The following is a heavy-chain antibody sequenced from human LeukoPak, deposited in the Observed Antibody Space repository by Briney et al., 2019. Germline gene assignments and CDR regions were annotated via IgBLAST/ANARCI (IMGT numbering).Heavy chain of an antibody. CDR1: GGTFSSYA. D-gene: IGHD3-10*01. Sequence: GASVKVSCKASGGTFSSYAISWVRQAPGPGLEWMGGVIPIFGTANYAQKFQGRVTMTRDTSTSTVYMELSSLRSEDTAVYYCARSLGTLYGSGSYVFDYWGQGTLVTVSS. CDR2: VIPIFGTA. CDR3: ARSLGTLYGSGSYVFDY. V-gene: IGHV1-69*05. J-gene: IGHJ4*02.